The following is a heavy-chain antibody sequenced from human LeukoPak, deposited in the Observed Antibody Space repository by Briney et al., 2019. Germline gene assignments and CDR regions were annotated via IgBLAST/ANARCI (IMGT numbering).Heavy chain of an antibody. CDR3: ARAQWELQLVYAFDI. D-gene: IGHD1-26*01. V-gene: IGHV1-69*10. Sequence: ASVKVSCKASGGSFSSYAISWVRQAPGQGLEWVGGIIPIVGVANYAQKFQGRVTITADESTSTAYMELSSLRSEDTAAYYCARAQWELQLVYAFDIWGQGTMVTVSS. J-gene: IGHJ3*02. CDR2: IIPIVGVA. CDR1: GGSFSSYA.